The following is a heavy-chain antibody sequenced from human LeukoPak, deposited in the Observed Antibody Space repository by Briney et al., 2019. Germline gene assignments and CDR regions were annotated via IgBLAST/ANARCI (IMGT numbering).Heavy chain of an antibody. D-gene: IGHD3-10*01. CDR1: GFTVSSNY. V-gene: IGHV3-66*04. CDR3: AKPHPSGLDAFDI. Sequence: GGSLRLSCAASGFTVSSNYMSWVRQAPGKGLEWVSVIYSGGSTYYADSVKGRFTISRDNSKNTLYLQMNSLRAEDTAVYYCAKPHPSGLDAFDIWGQGTMVTVSS. J-gene: IGHJ3*02. CDR2: IYSGGST.